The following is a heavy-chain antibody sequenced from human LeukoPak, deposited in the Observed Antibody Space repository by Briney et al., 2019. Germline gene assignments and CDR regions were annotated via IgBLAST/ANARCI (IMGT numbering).Heavy chain of an antibody. CDR1: GDNFNNYA. J-gene: IGHJ3*02. D-gene: IGHD6-19*01. Sequence: SVKVSCKGSGDNFNNYATTWVRQAPGQGFEWLGRIIPYLNIVNYAQKFQGRVTITADKSTSTAYMELSSLRSEDTAVYYCAARSAVAGGISAFDIWGQGTMVTVSS. CDR2: IIPYLNIV. V-gene: IGHV1-69*10. CDR3: AARSAVAGGISAFDI.